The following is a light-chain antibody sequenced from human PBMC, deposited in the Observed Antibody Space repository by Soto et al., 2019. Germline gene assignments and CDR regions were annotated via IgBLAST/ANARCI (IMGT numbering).Light chain of an antibody. CDR2: DVN. J-gene: IGLJ1*01. Sequence: QSVLTQPRSVSGSPGQSFTISCTGASSDVGGYNSVSWYQQHPGKAPKLMIYDVNKRPSGVPDRFSGSKSGNTASLTISGLQTEDEADYYCCSYAGTSYVFGTGTKVTVL. CDR1: SSDVGGYNS. CDR3: CSYAGTSYV. V-gene: IGLV2-11*01.